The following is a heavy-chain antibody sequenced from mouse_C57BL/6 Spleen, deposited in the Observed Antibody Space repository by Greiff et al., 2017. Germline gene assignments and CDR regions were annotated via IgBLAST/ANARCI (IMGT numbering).Heavy chain of an antibody. CDR2: INPSNGGT. V-gene: IGHV1-53*01. CDR3: ARVYSNYAWFAY. CDR1: GYTFTSYW. Sequence: QVQLQQPGTELVKPGASVKLSCKASGYTFTSYWMHWVKQRPGQGLEWIGNINPSNGGTNYNEKFKSKDTLTVDKSSSTAYMQLSSLTSVDSAVYYCARVYSNYAWFAYWGQGTLVTVSA. D-gene: IGHD2-5*01. J-gene: IGHJ3*01.